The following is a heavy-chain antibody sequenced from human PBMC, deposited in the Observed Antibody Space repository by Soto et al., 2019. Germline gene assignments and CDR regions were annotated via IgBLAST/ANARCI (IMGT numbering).Heavy chain of an antibody. CDR1: GGSINSSSYF. Sequence: LSLTCSVSGGSINSSSYFWGWVRQPPGKGLEWIGSIYYSGSTYYNPPLRSRVTISVDTSKNQFSLKLSSVTAADTAVFYCARHYSSGSRNWFDPWGQGTLVTVSS. CDR2: IYYSGST. D-gene: IGHD6-19*01. J-gene: IGHJ5*02. CDR3: ARHYSSGSRNWFDP. V-gene: IGHV4-39*01.